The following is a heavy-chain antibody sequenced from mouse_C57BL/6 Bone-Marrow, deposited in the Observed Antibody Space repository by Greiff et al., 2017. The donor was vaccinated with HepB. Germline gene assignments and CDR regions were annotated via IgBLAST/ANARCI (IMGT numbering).Heavy chain of an antibody. CDR3: ARVRHYGIWYFDV. Sequence: EVKLVESEGGLVQPGSSMKLSCTASGFTFSDYYMAWVRQVPEKGLEWVANINYDGSSTYYLDSLKSRFIISRDNAKNILYLQMSSLKSEDTATYYCARVRHYGIWYFDVWCTGTTVTVSS. CDR2: INYDGSST. CDR1: GFTFSDYY. V-gene: IGHV5-16*01. J-gene: IGHJ1*03. D-gene: IGHD2-1*01.